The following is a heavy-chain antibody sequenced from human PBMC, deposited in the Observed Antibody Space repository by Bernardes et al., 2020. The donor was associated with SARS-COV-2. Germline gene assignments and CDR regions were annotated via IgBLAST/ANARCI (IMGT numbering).Heavy chain of an antibody. V-gene: IGHV3-21*01. CDR3: ASHRGYSSGPFDY. CDR2: ISSSSSYI. J-gene: IGHJ4*02. Sequence: GGSLRLSCAASGFTFSSYSMNWVRQAPGKGLEWVSSISSSSSYIYYADSVKGRFTISRDNAKNSLYLQMNSLRAEDTAVYYCASHRGYSSGPFDYWGQGTLVTVSS. D-gene: IGHD6-19*01. CDR1: GFTFSSYS.